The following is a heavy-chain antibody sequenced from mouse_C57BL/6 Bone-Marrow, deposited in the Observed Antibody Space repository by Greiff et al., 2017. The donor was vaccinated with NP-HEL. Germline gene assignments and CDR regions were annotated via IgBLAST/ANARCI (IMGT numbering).Heavy chain of an antibody. CDR3: TTLFITTVAGGY. D-gene: IGHD1-1*01. V-gene: IGHV14-4*01. Sequence: VHVKQSGAELVRPGASVKLSCTASGFNIKDDYMHWVKQRPEQGLEWIGWIDPENGDTEYASKFQGKATITADTSSNTAYLQLSSLTSEDTAVYYCTTLFITTVAGGYWGQGTTLTVSS. CDR2: IDPENGDT. CDR1: GFNIKDDY. J-gene: IGHJ2*01.